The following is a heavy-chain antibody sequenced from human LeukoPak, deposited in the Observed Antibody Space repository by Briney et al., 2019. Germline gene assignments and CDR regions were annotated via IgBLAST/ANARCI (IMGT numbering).Heavy chain of an antibody. J-gene: IGHJ3*02. D-gene: IGHD2-2*01. Sequence: GASVKVSCKASGYTFTSYGISWVRQAPGQGLEWMGWISAYNGNTNYAQKLQGRVTMTTDTSTSTAYMELRSLRSDDTAVYYCARVPAAMGRLGPMVDAFDIWGQGTMVTVSS. CDR3: ARVPAAMGRLGPMVDAFDI. V-gene: IGHV1-18*01. CDR1: GYTFTSYG. CDR2: ISAYNGNT.